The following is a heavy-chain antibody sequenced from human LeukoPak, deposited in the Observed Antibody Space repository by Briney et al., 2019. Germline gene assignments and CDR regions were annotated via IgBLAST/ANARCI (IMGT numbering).Heavy chain of an antibody. V-gene: IGHV1-18*01. Sequence: SVKVSCKASGYTFTNYDISWVRQAPGQGLEWMGWISAYSGNTNYAQKLQGRVTMTTDTSTATAYMELRSLRSDDTAVYCCATLASARIPYWGQGTLVTVSS. CDR2: ISAYSGNT. D-gene: IGHD2-21*01. CDR3: ATLASARIPY. CDR1: GYTFTNYD. J-gene: IGHJ4*02.